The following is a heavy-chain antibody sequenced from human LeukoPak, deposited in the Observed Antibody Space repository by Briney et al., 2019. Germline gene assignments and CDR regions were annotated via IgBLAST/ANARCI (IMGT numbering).Heavy chain of an antibody. D-gene: IGHD3-10*01. CDR2: ISGSGGST. J-gene: IGHJ4*02. CDR3: AKVPYRITYYYFDY. CDR1: GFTFSSYA. Sequence: PGASLRLSCAASGFTFSSYAMSWVRQAPGKGLEWVSAISGSGGSTYYADSVKGRFTISRDNSKNTLYLQMNSPRAEDTAVYYCAKVPYRITYYYFDYWGQGTLVTVSS. V-gene: IGHV3-23*01.